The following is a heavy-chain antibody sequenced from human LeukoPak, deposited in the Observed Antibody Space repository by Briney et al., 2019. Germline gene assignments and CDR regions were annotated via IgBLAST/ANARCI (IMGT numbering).Heavy chain of an antibody. D-gene: IGHD5-18*01. CDR2: IYYSGST. V-gene: IGHV4-39*07. CDR1: GGSIGRSSYY. Sequence: SETLSLTCTVSGGSIGRSSYYWGWIRQPPGKGLEWIGSIYYSGSTDYNPSLKSRVTISVDTPKNQFSLKLSSVTAADTAVYYCARGSGYSYGLPYLNWFDPWGQGTLVTVSS. J-gene: IGHJ5*02. CDR3: ARGSGYSYGLPYLNWFDP.